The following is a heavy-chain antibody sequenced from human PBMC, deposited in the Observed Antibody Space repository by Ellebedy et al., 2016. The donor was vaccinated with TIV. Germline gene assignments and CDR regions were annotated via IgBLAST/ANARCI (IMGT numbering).Heavy chain of an antibody. CDR2: INHSGGT. J-gene: IGHJ4*02. CDR3: AALGQCQVDTGGY. CDR1: GGSFSGYY. V-gene: IGHV4-34*01. D-gene: IGHD5/OR15-5a*01. Sequence: MPGGSLRLSCAVYGGSFSGYYWSWIRQPPGKGLEWIGDINHSGGTSYNTSLKSRVTISVDTSKKQLSLKLRSVTAADTALYYCAALGQCQVDTGGYWGQGTLVIVSS.